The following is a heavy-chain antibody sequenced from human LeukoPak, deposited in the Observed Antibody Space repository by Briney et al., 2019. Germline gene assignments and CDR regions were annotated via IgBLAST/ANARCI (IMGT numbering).Heavy chain of an antibody. Sequence: SETLSLTCTVSGGSISSYYWSWIRQPPGKGLEWIGYIYYSGSTNYNPSLRSRVTISVDTSKNQFSLKLSSVTAADTAVYYCARTESTTIAFDIWGQGTMVTVSS. CDR3: ARTESTTIAFDI. J-gene: IGHJ3*02. CDR2: IYYSGST. D-gene: IGHD4-11*01. V-gene: IGHV4-59*01. CDR1: GGSISSYY.